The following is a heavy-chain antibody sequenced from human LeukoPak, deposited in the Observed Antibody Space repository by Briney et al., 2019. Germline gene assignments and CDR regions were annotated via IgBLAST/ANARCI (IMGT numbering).Heavy chain of an antibody. CDR2: ISCPNGNT. J-gene: IGHJ4*02. CDR3: ARDYCSSTSCLFDY. CDR1: GYTFSSSV. Sequence: ASVKVSCKASGYTFSSSVISWVRQAPGQGLEWMGWISCPNGNTNYAQKFQGRVTMTRDTSISTAYMELSRLTSDDTAMYYCARDYCSSTSCLFDYWGQGTLVTVSS. D-gene: IGHD2-2*01. V-gene: IGHV1-18*01.